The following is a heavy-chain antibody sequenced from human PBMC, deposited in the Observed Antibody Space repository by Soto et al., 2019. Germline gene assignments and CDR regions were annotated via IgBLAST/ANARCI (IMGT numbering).Heavy chain of an antibody. D-gene: IGHD3-10*01. V-gene: IGHV1-18*01. CDR3: ARNLWFGTYYYYGMDV. J-gene: IGHJ6*02. CDR1: GYTFTSYG. Sequence: VASVKVSCKASGYTFTSYGISWVRQAPGQGLEWMGWISAYNGNTNYAQKLQGRVTMTTDTSTSTAYMELRSLRSDDTAVYYCARNLWFGTYYYYGMDVRGQGTTVTVSS. CDR2: ISAYNGNT.